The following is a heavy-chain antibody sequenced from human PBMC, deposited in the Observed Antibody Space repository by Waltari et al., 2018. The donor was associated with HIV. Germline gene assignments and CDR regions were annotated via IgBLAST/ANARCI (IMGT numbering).Heavy chain of an antibody. CDR2: IHSGGTT. V-gene: IGHV3-53*01. D-gene: IGHD3-22*01. CDR1: GFTVNDNY. Sequence: EVQLVESGGGLIQPGGSLRLSCAASGFTVNDNYMSWVRQAPGKGLEGVSVIHSGGTTYSAASVKGRFTISRDDSKNTVYLQLNSLRAEDTAIYYCARHGGGYHYGWYFDLWGRGTLVTVSS. J-gene: IGHJ2*01. CDR3: ARHGGGYHYGWYFDL.